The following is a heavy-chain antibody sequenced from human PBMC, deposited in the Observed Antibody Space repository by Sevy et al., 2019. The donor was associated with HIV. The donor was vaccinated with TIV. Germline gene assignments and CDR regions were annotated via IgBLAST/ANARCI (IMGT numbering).Heavy chain of an antibody. V-gene: IGHV3-48*02. J-gene: IGHJ3*02. CDR3: ARAFDPHLRGYSHGGGSWAFDI. CDR2: ISSSSSTI. D-gene: IGHD5-18*01. CDR1: GFTFSSYS. Sequence: GGSLRLSCAASGFTFSSYSMNWVRQAPGKGLEWVSYISSSSSTIYYADSVKGRFTISRDNAKNSLYLQMNSLRDEDTAVYYCARAFDPHLRGYSHGGGSWAFDIWGQGTMVTVSS.